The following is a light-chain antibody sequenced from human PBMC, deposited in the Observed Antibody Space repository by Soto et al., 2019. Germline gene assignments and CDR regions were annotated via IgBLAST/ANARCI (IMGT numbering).Light chain of an antibody. CDR1: QDIRNF. Sequence: DIQMTQSPTSLSAYVGDRVTITCRASQDIRNFVAWYQQKPGKAPKLLIYAASTLQSGFPSRFSGSGSGTDFTLTINSLQPEDVATYSCQKYSSVPVFGPGTKVEIK. V-gene: IGKV1-27*01. CDR3: QKYSSVPV. CDR2: AAS. J-gene: IGKJ3*01.